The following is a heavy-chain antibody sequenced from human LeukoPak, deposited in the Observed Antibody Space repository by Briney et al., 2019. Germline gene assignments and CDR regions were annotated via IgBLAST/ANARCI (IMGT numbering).Heavy chain of an antibody. CDR1: GFTFSSYA. D-gene: IGHD2-21*02. CDR2: ISYDGSNK. J-gene: IGHJ4*02. Sequence: GGSLRLSCAASGFTFSSYAMHWVRQAPGKGLEWVAVISYDGSNKYYADSVKGRFTISRDNSKNTLYLQMNSLRAEDTAVYYCATSRNYCGGDCYSSSYFDYWGQGTLVTVSS. CDR3: ATSRNYCGGDCYSSSYFDY. V-gene: IGHV3-30*01.